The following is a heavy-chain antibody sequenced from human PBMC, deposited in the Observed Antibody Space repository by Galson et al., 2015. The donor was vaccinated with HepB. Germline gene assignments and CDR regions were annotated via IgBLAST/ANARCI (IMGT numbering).Heavy chain of an antibody. CDR2: IKQDGSEK. V-gene: IGHV3-7*01. CDR1: GFTFSSYW. J-gene: IGHJ3*02. CDR3: ARGPLGRQSAFGI. Sequence: SLRLSCAASGFTFSSYWMSWVRQAPGKGLEWVANIKQDGSEKYYVDSVKGRFTISRDNAKNSLYLQMNSLRAEDTAVYYCARGPLGRQSAFGIWGQGTMVTVSS.